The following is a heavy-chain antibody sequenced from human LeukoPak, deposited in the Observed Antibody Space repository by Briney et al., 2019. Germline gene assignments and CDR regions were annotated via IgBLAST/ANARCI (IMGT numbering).Heavy chain of an antibody. V-gene: IGHV5-51*01. CDR2: IYPGDSDT. J-gene: IGHJ4*02. D-gene: IGHD3-22*01. CDR3: ASTSGYYYYFDY. Sequence: PGESLKISCNGSGYXFTSYWICWVRQMPGKGLEWMGIIYPGDSDTRYSPSFQGQVTISADKSISTAYLQWSSLKAPDTAMYYCASTSGYYYYFDYWGQGTLVTVSS. CDR1: GYXFTSYW.